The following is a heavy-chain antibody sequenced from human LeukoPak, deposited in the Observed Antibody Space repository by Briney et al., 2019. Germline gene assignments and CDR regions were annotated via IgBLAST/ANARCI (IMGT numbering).Heavy chain of an antibody. CDR1: GFTFSSYG. V-gene: IGHV3-33*01. D-gene: IGHD1-26*01. CDR2: IWYDGSNK. CDR3: ASSLRRIVGATGVDY. J-gene: IGHJ4*02. Sequence: GGSLRLSCAASGFTFSSYGMHWVRQAPGKGLEWVAVIWYDGSNKYYADSVKGRFTISRDNSKNTLYLQMNSLRVEDTAVYYCASSLRRIVGATGVDYWGQGTLVTVSS.